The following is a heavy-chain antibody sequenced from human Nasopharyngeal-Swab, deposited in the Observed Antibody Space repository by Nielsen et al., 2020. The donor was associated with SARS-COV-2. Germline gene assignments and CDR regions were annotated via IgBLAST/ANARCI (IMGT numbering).Heavy chain of an antibody. V-gene: IGHV4-39*07. D-gene: IGHD3-3*01. Sequence: RQAPGKGLEWIGSIYHSGSTYYNPSLKSRVTISVDTSKNQFSLKLSSVTAADTAVYYCASGGVNANTIFGVVIPPLWYYYGMDVWGQGTTVTVSS. CDR3: ASGGVNANTIFGVVIPPLWYYYGMDV. J-gene: IGHJ6*02. CDR2: IYHSGST.